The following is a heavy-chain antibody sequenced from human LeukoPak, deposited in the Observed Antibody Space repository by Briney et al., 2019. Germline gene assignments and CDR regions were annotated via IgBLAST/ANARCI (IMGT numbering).Heavy chain of an antibody. CDR2: INSDGSTT. Sequence: GGSLRLSCAASGFTFSSYWMHWVRQAPGKGLVWVSRINSDGSTTSYADSVRGRFTISRDNAKNTLYLQMNSLRDEGTAVYYCARHPEVGATLDYWGQGTLVTVSS. J-gene: IGHJ4*02. CDR1: GFTFSSYW. V-gene: IGHV3-74*01. D-gene: IGHD1-26*01. CDR3: ARHPEVGATLDY.